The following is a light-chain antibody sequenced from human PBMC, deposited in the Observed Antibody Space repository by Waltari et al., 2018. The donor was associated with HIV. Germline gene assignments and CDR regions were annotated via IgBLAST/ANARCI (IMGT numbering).Light chain of an antibody. J-gene: IGLJ2*01. Sequence: AGLSQPPSLSTGLGQTATLTCTGNSDNVGHQGAVWLQHHQGLPPRLLSHRNNNRPSGVSDRFSTATSGNTAFLTIRGLRSEDEADYFCSAWDSSLTGWIFGGETQLAVL. CDR2: RNN. CDR1: SDNVGHQG. V-gene: IGLV10-54*01. CDR3: SAWDSSLTGWI.